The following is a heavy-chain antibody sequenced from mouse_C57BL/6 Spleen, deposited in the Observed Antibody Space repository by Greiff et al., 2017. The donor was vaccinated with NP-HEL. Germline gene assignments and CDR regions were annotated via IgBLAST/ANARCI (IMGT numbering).Heavy chain of an antibody. CDR3: AREGSNYPYYFDY. CDR2: ISYDGSN. J-gene: IGHJ2*01. CDR1: GYSITSGYY. Sequence: DVKLQESGPGLVKPSQSLSLTCSVTGYSITSGYYWNWIRQFPGNKLEWMGYISYDGSNNYNPSLKNRISITRDTSKNQFFLKLNSVTTEDTATYYCAREGSNYPYYFDYWGQGTTLTVSS. D-gene: IGHD2-5*01. V-gene: IGHV3-6*01.